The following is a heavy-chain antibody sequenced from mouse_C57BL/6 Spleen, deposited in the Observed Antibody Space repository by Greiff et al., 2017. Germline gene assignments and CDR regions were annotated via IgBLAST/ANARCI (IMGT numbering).Heavy chain of an antibody. Sequence: VQLKQSGPELVKPGASVKISCKASGYSFTGYYMHWVKQSHGNILDWIGYIYPYNGVSSYNQKFKGKATLTVDKSSGTAYMELRSLTSEDSAVYYCARDGLYGNYDYAMDYWGQGTSVTVSS. J-gene: IGHJ4*01. CDR2: IYPYNGVS. D-gene: IGHD2-1*01. CDR3: ARDGLYGNYDYAMDY. CDR1: GYSFTGYY. V-gene: IGHV1-31*01.